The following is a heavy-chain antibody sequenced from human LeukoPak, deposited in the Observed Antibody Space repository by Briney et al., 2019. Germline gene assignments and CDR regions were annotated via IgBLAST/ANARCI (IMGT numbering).Heavy chain of an antibody. V-gene: IGHV4-38-2*02. CDR2: IYYSGST. Sequence: PSETLSLTCTVSRYSISSGYYWGWIRQPPGKGLEWIGSIYYSGSTYYNPSLKSRVTISLDTSKNRFSLNLSSVTTADTAVYYCAGTSYSSGWPNWFDPWGQGTLVTVSS. CDR3: AGTSYSSGWPNWFDP. J-gene: IGHJ5*02. CDR1: RYSISSGYY. D-gene: IGHD6-19*01.